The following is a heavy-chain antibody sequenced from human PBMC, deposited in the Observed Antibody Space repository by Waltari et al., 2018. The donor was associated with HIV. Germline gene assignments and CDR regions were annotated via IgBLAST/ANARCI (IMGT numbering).Heavy chain of an antibody. V-gene: IGHV4-30-4*01. CDR3: ARDNWFGETGPYYGMDV. CDR1: GGSLSSGDYY. CDR2: IYYSGST. J-gene: IGHJ6*02. Sequence: QVQLQESGPGLVKPSQTLSLTCTVSGGSLSSGDYYWSWIRQPPGKGLEWIGYIYYSGSTYYNPSLKSRVTISVDTSKNKFSLKLSSVTAADTAVYYCARDNWFGETGPYYGMDVWGQGTTVIVSS. D-gene: IGHD3-10*01.